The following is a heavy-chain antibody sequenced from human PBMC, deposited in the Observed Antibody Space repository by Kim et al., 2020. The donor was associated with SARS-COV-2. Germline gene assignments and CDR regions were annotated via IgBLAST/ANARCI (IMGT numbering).Heavy chain of an antibody. CDR1: GFTFSSYA. J-gene: IGHJ4*02. V-gene: IGHV3-30-3*01. CDR2: ISYDGSNK. CDR3: ARELPPSRPDILTGYYLTGTTRSLGY. D-gene: IGHD3-9*01. Sequence: GGSLRLSCAASGFTFSSYAMHWVRQAPGKGLEWVAVISYDGSNKYYADSVKGRFTISRDNSKNTLYLQMNSLRAEDTAVYYCARELPPSRPDILTGYYLTGTTRSLGYWGQGTLVTVSS.